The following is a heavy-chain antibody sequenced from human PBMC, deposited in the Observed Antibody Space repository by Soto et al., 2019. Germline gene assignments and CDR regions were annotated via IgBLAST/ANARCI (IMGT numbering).Heavy chain of an antibody. CDR3: ARGYNGDYAYYYGMDV. CDR1: GGSISIGGYS. Sequence: PSETLSLTCAVSGGSISIGGYSWSCIRQPPGKGLEWTGYIYHSGSTYYNPSLKSRVTISVDRSKNQFSLKLSSVTAADTAVYYCARGYNGDYAYYYGMDVWGQGTTVTVSS. D-gene: IGHD4-17*01. V-gene: IGHV4-30-2*01. J-gene: IGHJ6*02. CDR2: IYHSGST.